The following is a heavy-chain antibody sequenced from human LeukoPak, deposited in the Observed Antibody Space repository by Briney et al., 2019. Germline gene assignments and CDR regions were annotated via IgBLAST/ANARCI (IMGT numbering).Heavy chain of an antibody. D-gene: IGHD3-22*01. V-gene: IGHV4-39*07. CDR2: IYYSGST. J-gene: IGHJ4*02. CDR1: GGSISSSSYY. CDR3: AREGLDYYDSSGYY. Sequence: SETLSLTCTVSGGSISSSSYYWGWIRQPPGKGLEWIGSIYYSGSTYYNPSLKSRVTISVDTSKNQFSLKLSSVTAADTAVYYCAREGLDYYDSSGYYWGQGTLVTVSS.